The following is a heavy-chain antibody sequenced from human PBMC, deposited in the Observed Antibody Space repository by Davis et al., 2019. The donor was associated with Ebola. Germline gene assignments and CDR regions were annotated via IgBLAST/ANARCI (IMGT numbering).Heavy chain of an antibody. CDR3: ARVRRMGSRWFDP. J-gene: IGHJ5*02. D-gene: IGHD1-26*01. V-gene: IGHV3-7*01. CDR2: IKQDGSER. Sequence: GESLKISCAASGFTFNSYWMTWVRQAPGKGLEWVANIKQDGSERYYVDSVKGRFTVSRDNAKDSLYLQMTNLRDEDTAVYYCARVRRMGSRWFDPWGQGTLVTVSS. CDR1: GFTFNSYW.